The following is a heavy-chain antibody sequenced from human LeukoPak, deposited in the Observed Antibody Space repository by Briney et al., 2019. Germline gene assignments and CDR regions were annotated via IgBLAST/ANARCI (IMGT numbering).Heavy chain of an antibody. CDR1: GFTFSSYE. J-gene: IGHJ6*04. Sequence: GGSLRLSFAAPGFTFSSYEVNSGRQTPGKGLGWVSYISSSGSTLYYADSVKGRFTISRDNAKNSLYLQMNSLRAEDTAVYYCAELGITMNGGVWGKGTTVTISS. CDR2: ISSSGSTL. V-gene: IGHV3-48*03. D-gene: IGHD3-10*02. CDR3: AELGITMNGGV.